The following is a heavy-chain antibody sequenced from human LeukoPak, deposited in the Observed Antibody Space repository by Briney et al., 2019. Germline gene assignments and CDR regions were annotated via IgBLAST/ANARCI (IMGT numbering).Heavy chain of an antibody. CDR2: INQSGST. Sequence: SETLSLTCAVYGGSLSGFYWSWIRQSPGKGLEWIGEINQSGSTNYNPSLKSRVTISVDTSKNQFSLKLSSVTAADTAVYYCAGYSSGWLYCYYYMDVWGKGTTVTVSS. CDR1: GGSLSGFY. CDR3: AGYSSGWLYCYYYMDV. V-gene: IGHV4-34*01. D-gene: IGHD6-19*01. J-gene: IGHJ6*03.